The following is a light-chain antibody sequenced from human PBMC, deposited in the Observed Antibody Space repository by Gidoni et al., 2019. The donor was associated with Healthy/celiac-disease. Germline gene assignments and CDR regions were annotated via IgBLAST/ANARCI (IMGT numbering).Light chain of an antibody. V-gene: IGKV3-20*01. J-gene: IGKJ2*04. CDR2: GAS. Sequence: DTAMTQSPGTLSLSPGERATLSCRASQSVSSSYLAWYQQKPGQAPRLLIYGASSRATGIPDRFSGSGSGTDFTLTISRLEPEDFAVYYCQQYCSSPCSFGQGTKLEIK. CDR1: QSVSSSY. CDR3: QQYCSSPCS.